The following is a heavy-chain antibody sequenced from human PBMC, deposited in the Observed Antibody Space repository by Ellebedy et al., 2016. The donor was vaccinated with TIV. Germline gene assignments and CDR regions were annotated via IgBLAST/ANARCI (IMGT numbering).Heavy chain of an antibody. D-gene: IGHD3-10*01. CDR2: MNSESGNS. J-gene: IGHJ4*02. Sequence: AASVKVSCKASGYKFINYAIHWVRQAPGQSLEWLGWMNSESGNSKYSQRFQGRVTFSTDPSATTAYMELRSLTSEDTAVYYCARESLGDVVYDFWGQGTLVPVSP. CDR3: ARESLGDVVYDF. CDR1: GYKFINYA. V-gene: IGHV1-3*04.